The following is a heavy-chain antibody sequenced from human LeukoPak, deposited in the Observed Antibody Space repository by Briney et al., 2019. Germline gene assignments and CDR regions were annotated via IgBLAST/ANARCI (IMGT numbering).Heavy chain of an antibody. CDR3: AKDEAYCGGNCFY. J-gene: IGHJ4*02. CDR1: GFTFSGYG. CDR2: IRYDGSNK. D-gene: IGHD2-21*01. Sequence: GRSLRLSCAASGFTFSGYGMHWVRQAPGKGLEWVAFIRYDGSNKYYADSVKGRFTISRDNSKNTLYLQMNSLRAEDTAVYYCAKDEAYCGGNCFYWGQGTLVTVSS. V-gene: IGHV3-30*02.